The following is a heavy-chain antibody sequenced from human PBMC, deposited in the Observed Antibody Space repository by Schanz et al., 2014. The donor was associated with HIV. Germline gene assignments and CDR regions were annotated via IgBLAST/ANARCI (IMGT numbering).Heavy chain of an antibody. CDR3: ARGWRENSFDY. Sequence: VQLVESGGGVVQPGRSLRLSCAASGFTFGSYAMHWVRQAPGKGLDWVSGISGSGSRIYYADSVKGRFTISRDYDKNSLFLQMYSLRDDDTAVYYCARGWRENSFDYWGQGTLVTVSS. V-gene: IGHV3-48*02. CDR2: ISGSGSRI. J-gene: IGHJ4*02. CDR1: GFTFGSYA. D-gene: IGHD4-4*01.